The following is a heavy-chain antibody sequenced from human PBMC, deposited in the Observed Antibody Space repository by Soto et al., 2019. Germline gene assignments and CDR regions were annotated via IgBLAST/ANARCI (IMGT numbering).Heavy chain of an antibody. D-gene: IGHD2-2*01. Sequence: ASVKVSCKASGYTFTSYGMSWVGQAPGEGVEGRGWSSAYNGNKNYAQKLQGRVTMTTDKSTSTAYMEQRSRRTDETAVKYCGRWVRYCSSTSCSYGMDVWAQGTTATAS. CDR2: SSAYNGNK. CDR3: GRWVRYCSSTSCSYGMDV. V-gene: IGHV1-18*01. J-gene: IGHJ6*02. CDR1: GYTFTSYG.